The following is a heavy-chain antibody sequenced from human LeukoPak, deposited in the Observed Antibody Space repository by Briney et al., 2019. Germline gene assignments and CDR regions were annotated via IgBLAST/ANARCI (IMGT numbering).Heavy chain of an antibody. CDR2: IHYSGTT. CDR3: ARHSSGWHLDF. J-gene: IGHJ4*02. Sequence: PSETLSLTCTVSGGSISDYYWSWIRQPPGKGLEWIGYIHYSGTTNCNPSLKSRVTMPVDTSKNQFSLKLNSVTAADTAVYYCARHSSGWHLDFWGQGTLVTVSS. V-gene: IGHV4-59*01. CDR1: GGSISDYY. D-gene: IGHD6-19*01.